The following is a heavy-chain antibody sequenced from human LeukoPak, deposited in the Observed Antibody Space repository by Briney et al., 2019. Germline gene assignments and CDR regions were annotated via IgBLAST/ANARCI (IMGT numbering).Heavy chain of an antibody. Sequence: GGSLRLSCAAYGNTLSIYAISWVRQAPGKGLEWVAGINPSSDYTYYADSVKGRFTISRDNSKSTLYLQMSTLRPENTAKYSCTNPPLSFLDESYGMDVWGPGTTVTVSS. J-gene: IGHJ6*02. CDR3: TNPPLSFLDESYGMDV. D-gene: IGHD3/OR15-3a*01. V-gene: IGHV3-23*01. CDR2: INPSSDYT. CDR1: GNTLSIYA.